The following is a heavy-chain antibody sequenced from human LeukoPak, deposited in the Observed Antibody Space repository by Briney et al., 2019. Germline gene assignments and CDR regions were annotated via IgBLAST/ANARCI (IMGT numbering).Heavy chain of an antibody. Sequence: PSETLSLTCTVSGGSISSYYWSWIRQPAGKGLEWIGRIYTSGDSNYNPSLKSRVTMSVDTSKNQFSLKLRSVTAADTAVYYCARDFTMIVVVTNLLDYWGQGTLVTVSS. V-gene: IGHV4-4*07. CDR1: GGSISSYY. CDR3: ARDFTMIVVVTNLLDY. J-gene: IGHJ4*02. CDR2: IYTSGDS. D-gene: IGHD3-22*01.